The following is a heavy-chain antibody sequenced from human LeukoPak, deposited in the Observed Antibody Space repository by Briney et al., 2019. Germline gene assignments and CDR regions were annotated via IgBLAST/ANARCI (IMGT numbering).Heavy chain of an antibody. CDR2: ISYDGSNK. CDR1: GFTFSSYA. V-gene: IGHV3-30*04. J-gene: IGHJ4*02. Sequence: GGSLRLSCAASGFTFSSYAMHWVRQAPGKGLGWVALISYDGSNKYYADSVKGRLTISRDNSKNTLYLQMNSLRTEDTAVYYCARARSSGWSCGDYWGQGTLVTVSS. D-gene: IGHD6-19*01. CDR3: ARARSSGWSCGDY.